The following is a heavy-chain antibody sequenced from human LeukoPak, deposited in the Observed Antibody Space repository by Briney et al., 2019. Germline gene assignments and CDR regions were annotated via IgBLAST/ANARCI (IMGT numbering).Heavy chain of an antibody. V-gene: IGHV4-34*01. CDR3: ARTTEGYCSGSSCYSYYYYMDV. CDR2: INHSGST. CDR1: GGSFSGYY. Sequence: SETLSLTCAVYGGSFSGYYWSWIRQPPGKGLEWIGEINHSGSTNYNPSLKSRVTISVDTSKNQFSLKLSSVTAADTAVYYCARTTEGYCSGSSCYSYYYYMDVWGKGTTVTISS. D-gene: IGHD2-15*01. J-gene: IGHJ6*03.